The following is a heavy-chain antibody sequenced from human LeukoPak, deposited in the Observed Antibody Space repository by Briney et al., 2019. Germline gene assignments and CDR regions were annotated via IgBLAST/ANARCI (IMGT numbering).Heavy chain of an antibody. V-gene: IGHV3-23*01. D-gene: IGHD4-23*01. CDR3: AKDARSFGGTYFDY. J-gene: IGHJ4*02. CDR2: MSGSDTGS. CDR1: GFALSSYS. Sequence: GGSLRLSCVASGFALSSYSMSWVRQAPGKGLEWVSAMSGSDTGSWYADSVKGRFTISRDTSKTTLYLQMNSLRAEDTAIYYCAKDARSFGGTYFDYWGQGIQVTVSS.